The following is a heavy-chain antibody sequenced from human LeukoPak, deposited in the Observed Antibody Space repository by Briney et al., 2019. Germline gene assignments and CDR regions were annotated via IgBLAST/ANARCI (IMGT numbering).Heavy chain of an antibody. Sequence: PGGSLRLSCAASGFTFSSYAMSWVRQAPGKGLEGVSAISGSGGSTYYADSVKGRFTISRHNSKNTLYLQMNSLRAEDTAVYYCAKASVMYYYGSGSYYYYYGMDVWGQGTTVTVSS. D-gene: IGHD3-10*01. CDR1: GFTFSSYA. CDR3: AKASVMYYYGSGSYYYYYGMDV. V-gene: IGHV3-23*01. CDR2: ISGSGGST. J-gene: IGHJ6*02.